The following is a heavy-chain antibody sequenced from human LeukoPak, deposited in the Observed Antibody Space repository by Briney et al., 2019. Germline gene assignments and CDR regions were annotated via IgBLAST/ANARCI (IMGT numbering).Heavy chain of an antibody. J-gene: IGHJ4*02. CDR1: GFTFSNYE. CDR3: ARTRSSSSDFDY. D-gene: IGHD6-6*01. CDR2: ISTSGRTT. V-gene: IGHV3-48*03. Sequence: GGSLRLSCGVSGFTFSNYEMNWVRQVPGKGLDWVAYISTSGRTTYYADSVKGRFTISRDNAENSLYLQMNSLRAEDTAVYYCARTRSSSSDFDYWGQGTLVSVSS.